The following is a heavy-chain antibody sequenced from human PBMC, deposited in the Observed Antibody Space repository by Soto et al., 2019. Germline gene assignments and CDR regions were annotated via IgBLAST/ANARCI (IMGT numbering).Heavy chain of an antibody. CDR1: GGSISSGPYS. CDR3: ARLGGYCSSTKCYGYYGMDV. J-gene: IGHJ6*02. Sequence: QLQLQESGPGLVKPSETLSLTCTVSGGSISSGPYSWGWIRQPPGEGLEWIGTFHYSENTYYNPFLETRVTTSVDTSNNQFSLKVSSVTVADTAVYFCARLGGYCSSTKCYGYYGMDVWGQGTTVTVSS. D-gene: IGHD2-2*01. CDR2: FHYSENT. V-gene: IGHV4-39*01.